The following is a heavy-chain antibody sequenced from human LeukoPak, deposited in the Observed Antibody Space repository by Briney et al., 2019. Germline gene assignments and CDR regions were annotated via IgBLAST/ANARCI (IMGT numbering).Heavy chain of an antibody. V-gene: IGHV1-2*02. CDR2: INPNSGDT. D-gene: IGHD1-26*01. CDR3: ARVGWEILIDY. Sequence: ASVNVSCKAFGYTFSGYYMHWVRQAPGQGLAWMGWINPNSGDTKYAQKFQGRVTMTRDTSINTVYMELSRLRSDDTAVFYCARVGWEILIDYWGQGTLVTVPS. J-gene: IGHJ4*02. CDR1: GYTFSGYY.